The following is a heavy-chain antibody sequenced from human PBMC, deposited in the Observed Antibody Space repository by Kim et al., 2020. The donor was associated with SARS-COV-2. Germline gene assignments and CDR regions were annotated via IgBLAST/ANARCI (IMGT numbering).Heavy chain of an antibody. D-gene: IGHD3-10*01. CDR1: GFTFSNAW. CDR3: TTEVYYYGSGSYYIDGWFDP. CDR2: IKSKTDGGTT. J-gene: IGHJ5*02. V-gene: IGHV3-15*01. Sequence: GGSLRLSCAASGFTFSNAWMSWVRQAPGKGLEWVGRIKSKTDGGTTDYAAPVKGRFTISRDDSKNTLYLQMNSLKTEDTAVYYCTTEVYYYGSGSYYIDGWFDPWGQGTLVTVSS.